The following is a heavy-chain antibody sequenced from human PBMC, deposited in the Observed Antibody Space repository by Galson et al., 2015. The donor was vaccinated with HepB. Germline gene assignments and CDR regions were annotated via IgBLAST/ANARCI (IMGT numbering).Heavy chain of an antibody. CDR3: ARGSQTHYDFWSGYWYYFDY. CDR1: GGSFSGYY. V-gene: IGHV4-34*01. CDR2: INHSGST. J-gene: IGHJ4*02. Sequence: SETLSLTCAVYGGSFSGYYWSWIRQPPGKGLEWIGEINHSGSTNYNPSLKSRVTISVDTSKNQFSLKLSSVAAADTAVYYCARGSQTHYDFWSGYWYYFDYWGQGTLVTVSS. D-gene: IGHD3-3*01.